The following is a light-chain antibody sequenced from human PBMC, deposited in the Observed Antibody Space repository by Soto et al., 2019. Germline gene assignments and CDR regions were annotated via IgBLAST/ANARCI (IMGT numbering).Light chain of an antibody. J-gene: IGLJ2*01. CDR3: AXWDDSLNGPV. CDR1: TSNIGSQT. V-gene: IGLV1-44*01. Sequence: QSVLTQPPSASGTPGQRVSISCSGSTSNIGSQTVNWYQRLPGTAPKLLIYIDNQRPSGVPDRFSGSKSGTSASLAISGLXXXXXXXXFCAXWDDSLNGPVFGGGTKLTVL. CDR2: IDN.